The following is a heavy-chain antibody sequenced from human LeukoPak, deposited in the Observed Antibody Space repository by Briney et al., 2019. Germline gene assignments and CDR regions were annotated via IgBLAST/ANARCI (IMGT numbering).Heavy chain of an antibody. J-gene: IGHJ4*02. CDR1: GGSFSGYY. D-gene: IGHD5-12*01. CDR2: INHSGST. V-gene: IGHV4-34*01. CDR3: ARVRATGLFDY. Sequence: SETLSLTCAVYGGSFSGYYWSWIRQPPGKGLEWIGEINHSGSTNYNPSLKSRVTMSVDTSKNQFSLKLSSVTAADTAVYYCARVRATGLFDYWGQGTLVTVSS.